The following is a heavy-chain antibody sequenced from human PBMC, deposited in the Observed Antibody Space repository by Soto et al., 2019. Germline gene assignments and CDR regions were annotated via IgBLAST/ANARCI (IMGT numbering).Heavy chain of an antibody. Sequence: GGSLRLSCATSGFTFSDYTMNWVRQAPGKGLEWVSSISSSSSYINYADSVKGRFTVSRHNAKNSLYLQMNSLRPEDTAFYYYAGEVETSMDDLKEFDPWGQGPLVTVSS. D-gene: IGHD5-18*01. CDR1: GFTFSDYT. CDR2: ISSSSSYI. J-gene: IGHJ5*02. V-gene: IGHV3-21*01. CDR3: AGEVETSMDDLKEFDP.